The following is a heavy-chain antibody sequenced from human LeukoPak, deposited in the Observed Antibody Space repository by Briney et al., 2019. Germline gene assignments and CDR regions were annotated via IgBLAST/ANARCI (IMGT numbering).Heavy chain of an antibody. CDR3: AKDDYYDSSGYYAFDY. CDR1: GFTFSSYW. CDR2: IKQDGSEK. V-gene: IGHV3-7*01. J-gene: IGHJ4*02. D-gene: IGHD3-22*01. Sequence: GGSLRLSCAASGFTFSSYWMSWVRQAPGKGLEWVANIKQDGSEKYYADSVKGRFTISRDNSKNTLYLQMNSLRAEDTAVYYCAKDDYYDSSGYYAFDYWGQGTLVTVSS.